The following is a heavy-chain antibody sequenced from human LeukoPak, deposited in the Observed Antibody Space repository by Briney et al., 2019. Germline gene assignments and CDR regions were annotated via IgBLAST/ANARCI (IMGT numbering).Heavy chain of an antibody. CDR3: ARGLYYYGSGSFRGEFDP. CDR2: IYPGDSDT. J-gene: IGHJ5*02. Sequence: PGESLKISCKGSGYSFTSYWIGWVRQMPGKGLEWMGIIYPGDSDTRYSPSFQGQVTISADKSISTAYLQWSSLKASDTAMYYCARGLYYYGSGSFRGEFDPWGQGTLVTVSS. V-gene: IGHV5-51*01. D-gene: IGHD3-10*01. CDR1: GYSFTSYW.